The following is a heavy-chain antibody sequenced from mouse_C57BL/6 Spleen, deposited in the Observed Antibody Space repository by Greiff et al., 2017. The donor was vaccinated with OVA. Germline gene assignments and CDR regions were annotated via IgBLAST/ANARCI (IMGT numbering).Heavy chain of an antibody. Sequence: VPVVESGGDLVKPGGSLKLSCAASGFTFSSYGMSWVRQTPDKRLAWVATISSGGSYTYYPDSVKGRFTIFRDNAKNTLYLQMSSLKTEDTAMYYCARLGKGYFDVWGTGTTVTVSS. CDR1: GFTFSSYG. CDR2: ISSGGSYT. J-gene: IGHJ1*03. D-gene: IGHD4-1*01. CDR3: ARLGKGYFDV. V-gene: IGHV5-6*01.